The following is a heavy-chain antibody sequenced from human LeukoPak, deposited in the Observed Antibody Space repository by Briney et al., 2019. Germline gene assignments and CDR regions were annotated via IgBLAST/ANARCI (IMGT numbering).Heavy chain of an antibody. D-gene: IGHD6-19*01. Sequence: GGSLRLSCAASGFTFSSYPMHWVRQAPGKGLEWVAVISYDGSNKYYADSVKGRFTVSRDNSKNALSLQMKSLRAEDTAVYYCVKDSRVRSSGWYGDYWGQGTLVTVSS. CDR1: GFTFSSYP. CDR2: ISYDGSNK. J-gene: IGHJ4*02. V-gene: IGHV3-30*04. CDR3: VKDSRVRSSGWYGDY.